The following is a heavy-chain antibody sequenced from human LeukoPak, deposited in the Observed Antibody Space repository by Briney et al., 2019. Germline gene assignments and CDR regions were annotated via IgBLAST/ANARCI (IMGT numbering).Heavy chain of an antibody. CDR1: GGSFSGYY. CDR3: ARVKGVVVAATGGYFDY. D-gene: IGHD2-15*01. Sequence: PSETLSLTCAAYGGSFSGYYWSWIRQPPGKGLEWIGEINHSGSTNYNPSLRSRVTISVDTSKNQFSLKLSSVTAADTAVYYCARVKGVVVAATGGYFDYWGQGTLVTVSS. CDR2: INHSGST. V-gene: IGHV4-34*01. J-gene: IGHJ4*02.